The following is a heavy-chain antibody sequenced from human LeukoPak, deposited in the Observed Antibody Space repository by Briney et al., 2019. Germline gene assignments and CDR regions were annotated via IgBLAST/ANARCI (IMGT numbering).Heavy chain of an antibody. CDR2: FDPEDGET. CDR1: GYTLTELS. J-gene: IGHJ4*02. V-gene: IGHV1-24*01. D-gene: IGHD5-12*01. CDR3: ATDLPFYGGYKRDHDY. Sequence: ASVKVSCKVSGYTLTELSMHWVRQAPGKGLEWMGGFDPEDGETIYAQKFQGRVTMTEDTSTDTAYMELSSLRSEDTAVYYCATDLPFYGGYKRDHDYWGQGTLVTVSS.